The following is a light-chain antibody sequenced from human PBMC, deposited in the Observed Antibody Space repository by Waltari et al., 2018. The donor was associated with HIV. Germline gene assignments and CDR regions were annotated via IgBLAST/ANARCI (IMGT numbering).Light chain of an antibody. V-gene: IGKV1-17*01. CDR2: AAS. J-gene: IGKJ2*01. CDR3: LQHYDYPRT. CDR1: QGIRNA. Sequence: DIQMTQSPSSLSASVGDRVTIPCRASQGIRNALGWYQQKPWEAPKRLIYAASTLQNGFSSRFSGSGSGTEFTLTITSLQPEDVATYYCLQHYDYPRTFGQGTKLEIK.